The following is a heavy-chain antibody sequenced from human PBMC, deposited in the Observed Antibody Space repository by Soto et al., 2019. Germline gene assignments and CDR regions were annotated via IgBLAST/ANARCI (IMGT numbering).Heavy chain of an antibody. J-gene: IGHJ6*02. V-gene: IGHV4-30-4*01. CDR1: SGSISSSDYY. Sequence: QVQLQESGPGLVKPSETLSLTCSVSSGSISSSDYYWSLIRQPPGKGLEWIGYIHYSGRTYYNPAPKSQLSMSIGTAKNPFALRLTSVTVADTAVYFCARFSSLGKDYGVDVWCQGTTVTVSS. CDR3: ARFSSLGKDYGVDV. CDR2: IHYSGRT. D-gene: IGHD2-15*01.